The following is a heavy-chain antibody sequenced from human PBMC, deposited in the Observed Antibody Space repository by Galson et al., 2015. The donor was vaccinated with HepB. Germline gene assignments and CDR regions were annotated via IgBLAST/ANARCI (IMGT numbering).Heavy chain of an antibody. CDR3: ARDRPVAGRSLDY. V-gene: IGHV1-3*01. CDR2: INAGNGNT. D-gene: IGHD6-19*01. CDR1: GYTFTSYA. J-gene: IGHJ4*02. Sequence: SVKVSCKASGYTFTSYAMHWVRQAPGQKLEWMGWINAGNGNTKYSQKFQGRVTITRDTSASTAYMELSSLRSEDTAVYYCARDRPVAGRSLDYWGQGTLVTVSS.